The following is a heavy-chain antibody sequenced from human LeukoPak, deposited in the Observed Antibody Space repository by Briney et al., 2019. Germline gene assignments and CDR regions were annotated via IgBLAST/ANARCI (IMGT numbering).Heavy chain of an antibody. CDR1: GGTFSSYA. D-gene: IGHD5-24*01. CDR2: IIPIFGTA. J-gene: IGHJ5*02. V-gene: IGHV1-69*05. Sequence: SVKVSCKASGGTFSSYAISWVRQAPGQGLEWMGGIIPIFGTANYAQKFQGRVTITTDESTSTAYMELSSLRSEDTAVYYCASRGTVEMATIYSYNWFDPWGQGALVTVSS. CDR3: ASRGTVEMATIYSYNWFDP.